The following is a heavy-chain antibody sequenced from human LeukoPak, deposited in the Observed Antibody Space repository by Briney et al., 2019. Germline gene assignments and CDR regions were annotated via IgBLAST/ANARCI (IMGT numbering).Heavy chain of an antibody. Sequence: PSETLSLTCTVFGGSINSRSYYWGWIRQSPGKGLGWIGSIYYSGSTYYNPSLKSRVTISVDTSKNQFSLKLSSVTAADTAIYYCARQDCSSSSCRNWFDTWGQGILVTVSS. D-gene: IGHD2-2*01. V-gene: IGHV4-39*01. CDR2: IYYSGST. CDR1: GGSINSRSYY. CDR3: ARQDCSSSSCRNWFDT. J-gene: IGHJ5*02.